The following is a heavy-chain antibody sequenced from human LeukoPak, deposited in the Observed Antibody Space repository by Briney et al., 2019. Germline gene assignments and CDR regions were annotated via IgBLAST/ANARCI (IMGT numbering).Heavy chain of an antibody. Sequence: GESLKISCKGSGYSFTSYWIGWVRQMPGKGLEWMGIIYPGDSVTRYSPSLQGQVTISADKSISTAYLQWSSLKASDTAMYYCARSKGSGSYLYSYYYGMNVWGQGTTVTVSS. V-gene: IGHV5-51*01. CDR1: GYSFTSYW. CDR2: IYPGDSVT. CDR3: ARSKGSGSYLYSYYYGMNV. D-gene: IGHD1-26*01. J-gene: IGHJ6*02.